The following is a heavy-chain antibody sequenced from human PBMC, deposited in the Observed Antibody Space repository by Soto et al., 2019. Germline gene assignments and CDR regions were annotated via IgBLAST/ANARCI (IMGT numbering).Heavy chain of an antibody. V-gene: IGHV4-31*03. D-gene: IGHD4-17*01. Sequence: QVQLQESGPGLVKPSQTLSLTCTVSGGSISSGGYYWSWIRQHPGKGLEWIGYIYYSGSTYYNPSLKSRVTISVDTSKHQFSLKLSSVTAADTAVYYCARDLRYGDYESYGMDVWGQGTTVTVSS. CDR3: ARDLRYGDYESYGMDV. J-gene: IGHJ6*02. CDR1: GGSISSGGYY. CDR2: IYYSGST.